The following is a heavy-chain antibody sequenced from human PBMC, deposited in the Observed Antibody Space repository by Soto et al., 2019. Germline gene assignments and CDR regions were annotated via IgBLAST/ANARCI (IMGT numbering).Heavy chain of an antibody. D-gene: IGHD2-15*01. V-gene: IGHV2-5*02. CDR2: IYWDDDK. CDR3: ALRGYCTGDSCYSA. Sequence: QITLKESGPTLVKPTQTLTLTCTFSGFSLSTSGVGVGWIRQPPGKALEWLAVIYWDDDKRYSPSQKSRLTITKDTSKNQVVLTMTNMDPVDTATYYCALRGYCTGDSCYSAWGQGTLVTVSS. J-gene: IGHJ5*02. CDR1: GFSLSTSGVG.